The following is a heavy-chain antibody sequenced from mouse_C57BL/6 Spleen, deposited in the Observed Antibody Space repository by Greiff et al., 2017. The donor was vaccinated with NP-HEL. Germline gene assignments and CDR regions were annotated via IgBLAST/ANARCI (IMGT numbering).Heavy chain of an antibody. CDR2: IHPNSGST. Sequence: VQLQQSGAELVKPGASVKLSCKASGYTFTSYWMHWVKQRPGQGLEWIGMIHPNSGSTNYNEKFKSKATLTVDKSSSTAYMQLSSLTSEDSAVYYCARYYGSREAWFAYWGQGTLVTVSA. J-gene: IGHJ3*01. D-gene: IGHD1-1*01. V-gene: IGHV1-64*01. CDR1: GYTFTSYW. CDR3: ARYYGSREAWFAY.